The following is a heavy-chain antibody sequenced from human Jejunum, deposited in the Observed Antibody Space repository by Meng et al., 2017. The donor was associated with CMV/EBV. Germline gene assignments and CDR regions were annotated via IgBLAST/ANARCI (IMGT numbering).Heavy chain of an antibody. CDR3: VREKGYCTTTTCAN. D-gene: IGHD2-8*01. Sequence: SGFSFTSDYMTWGRQAPGKAPEWVSVIYSGGNTFYADSVKGRFTISRDDSKNTVFLQMNSLRVEDTAVYYCVREKGYCTTTTCANWGQGTLVTVSS. J-gene: IGHJ4*02. V-gene: IGHV3-53*01. CDR2: IYSGGNT. CDR1: GFSFTSDY.